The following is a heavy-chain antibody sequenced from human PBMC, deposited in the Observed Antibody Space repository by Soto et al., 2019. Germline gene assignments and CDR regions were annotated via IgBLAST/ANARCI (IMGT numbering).Heavy chain of an antibody. J-gene: IGHJ5*01. D-gene: IGHD3-10*01. CDR1: VFSLSDYR. CDR3: ARGKAIRGVSIDL. CDR2: ISASGSVV. Sequence: LRLFCVTSVFSLSDYRMNWVRQAPGEVLQWVSYISASGSVVYDAVSVKGRFTISRDNAKNSLHLQMNSLRDDDTAVYYCARGKAIRGVSIDLWGQGTRVTVSS. V-gene: IGHV3-48*03.